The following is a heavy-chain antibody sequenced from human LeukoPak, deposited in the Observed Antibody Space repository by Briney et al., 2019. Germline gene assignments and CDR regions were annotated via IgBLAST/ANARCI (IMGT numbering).Heavy chain of an antibody. Sequence: ASVKVSCKASGYTFTGYYMHWVRQAPGQGLEWVGRINPNTGGTNYAQRFQGRVTLTGDTSITTAYMELSRLRSDDTAIYYCARGGFSDSRGSSDAFDIWGQGTMVTVSS. CDR1: GYTFTGYY. D-gene: IGHD3-22*01. V-gene: IGHV1-2*06. CDR3: ARGGFSDSRGSSDAFDI. CDR2: INPNTGGT. J-gene: IGHJ3*02.